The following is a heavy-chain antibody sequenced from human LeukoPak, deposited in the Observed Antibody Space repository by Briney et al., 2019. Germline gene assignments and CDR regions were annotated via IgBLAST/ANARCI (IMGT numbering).Heavy chain of an antibody. CDR1: GFSFSSYS. CDR3: ARDIWRYDY. D-gene: IGHD1-26*01. CDR2: ISSSSSTI. Sequence: GGSLRLSCAASGFSFSSYSMNWVRQAPGQGLEWVSYISSSSSTIYYADSVRGRFTIARDNAKNSLYLQMNCLGAADTAVYYCARDIWRYDYWGQGTLVTVSS. V-gene: IGHV3-48*01. J-gene: IGHJ4*02.